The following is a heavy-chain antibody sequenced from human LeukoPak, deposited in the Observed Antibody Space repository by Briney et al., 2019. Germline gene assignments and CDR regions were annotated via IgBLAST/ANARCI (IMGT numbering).Heavy chain of an antibody. D-gene: IGHD3-10*01. CDR3: AKDGYGSGGRWFDP. CDR2: ISSSGSTI. Sequence: SGGSLRLSCAASGFTFSSYEMNWVRQAPGKGLEWVSYISSSGSTIYYADSVKGRFTISRDNAKNSLYLQMNNLRVEDTAIYYRAKDGYGSGGRWFDPWGQGTLVTVSS. V-gene: IGHV3-48*03. CDR1: GFTFSSYE. J-gene: IGHJ5*02.